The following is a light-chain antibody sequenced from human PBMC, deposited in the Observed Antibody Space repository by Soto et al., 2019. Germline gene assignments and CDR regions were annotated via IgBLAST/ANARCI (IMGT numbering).Light chain of an antibody. V-gene: IGLV2-23*01. CDR3: CSNAGGSTYV. Sequence: QSVLTQPASVSGSPGQSITISFTGTSSDVGSHKLVSWYQQYPGKAPKLIIFEASKRPSGVSNRFSGSKSGSTASLTISGLQAEDEADYYCCSNAGGSTYVFGTGTKV. J-gene: IGLJ1*01. CDR1: SSDVGSHKL. CDR2: EAS.